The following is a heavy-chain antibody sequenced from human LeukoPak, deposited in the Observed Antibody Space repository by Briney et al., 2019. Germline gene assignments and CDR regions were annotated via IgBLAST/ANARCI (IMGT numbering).Heavy chain of an antibody. Sequence: PGGSLRPSCAASGFTFSSYSMNWVRQAPGKGLEWVSYISSSSSTIYYADSVKGRFTISRDNAKNSLYLQMNSLRAEDTAVYYCARDDYYDSSGYFDYWGQGTLVTVSS. V-gene: IGHV3-48*01. CDR3: ARDDYYDSSGYFDY. CDR2: ISSSSSTI. D-gene: IGHD3-22*01. CDR1: GFTFSSYS. J-gene: IGHJ4*02.